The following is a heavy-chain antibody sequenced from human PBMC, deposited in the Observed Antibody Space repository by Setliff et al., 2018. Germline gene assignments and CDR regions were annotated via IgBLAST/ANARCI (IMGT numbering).Heavy chain of an antibody. CDR3: ARVALVVVIRNAFDI. J-gene: IGHJ3*02. D-gene: IGHD2-21*01. CDR2: IYYSGST. V-gene: IGHV4-34*09. Sequence: SETLSLTCAVYGGSFSDYYWVWIRQPPGRGLEWIGYIYYSGSTYYNPSLKSRVTISVDTSKNQFSLKLSSVTAADTAVYYCARVALVVVIRNAFDIWGQGTMVTVSS. CDR1: GGSFSDYY.